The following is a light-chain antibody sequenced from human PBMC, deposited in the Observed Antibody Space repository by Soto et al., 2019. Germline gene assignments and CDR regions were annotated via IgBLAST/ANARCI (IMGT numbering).Light chain of an antibody. J-gene: IGLJ1*01. Sequence: SVLTQPASVSGSPGQSIAIACTGTSSDVGAYDYVSWYQQHPGKAPKLMIYDVSNRPSGVSNRFSGSKSGNTASLTISGLQAEDEADYYCSSYTISSTPLYVFGTGTKVTVL. CDR1: SSDVGAYDY. CDR3: SSYTISSTPLYV. V-gene: IGLV2-14*01. CDR2: DVS.